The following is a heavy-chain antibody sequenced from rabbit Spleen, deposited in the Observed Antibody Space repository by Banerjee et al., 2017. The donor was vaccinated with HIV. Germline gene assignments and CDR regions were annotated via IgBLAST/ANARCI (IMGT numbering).Heavy chain of an antibody. V-gene: IGHV1S40*01. Sequence: QSLEESGGDLVKPGASLTLTCTASGFSFSSRDYMCWVRQAPGKGLEWISCIAGSSSDFTYSATWAKGRFTCSKTSSTTVTLRMTSLTATDTATYFCARDLVGVIGWNFYLWGPGTLVTVS. CDR1: GFSFSSRDY. D-gene: IGHD1-1*01. CDR3: ARDLVGVIGWNFYL. CDR2: IAGSSSDFT. J-gene: IGHJ4*01.